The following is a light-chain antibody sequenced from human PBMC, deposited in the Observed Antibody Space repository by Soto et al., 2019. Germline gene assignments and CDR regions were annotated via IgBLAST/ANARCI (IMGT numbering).Light chain of an antibody. V-gene: IGKV3-15*01. J-gene: IGKJ5*01. CDR2: GAP. CDR1: QSVSSN. CDR3: QQCTCPPTT. Sequence: EIVMTHSPVTLSVSPWERATLSFCASQSVSSNFAWHQQNPRQAPMLLIYGAPTSATGIQARFTGRGSGKVSPLTSSILEADDSAVYCRQQCTCPPTTFGQGTRLEIK.